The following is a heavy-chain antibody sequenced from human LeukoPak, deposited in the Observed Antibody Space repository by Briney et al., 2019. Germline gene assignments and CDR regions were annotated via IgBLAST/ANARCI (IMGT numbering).Heavy chain of an antibody. D-gene: IGHD4-23*01. J-gene: IGHJ4*02. CDR1: GFTFSSYA. Sequence: GGSLRLSCAASGFTFSSYAMSWVRQAPGKGLEWVSAISGGGGSTYYADSVKGRFTISRDNSKNTLYLQMNSLRAEDTAVYYCAKGAYYGGNQVYFDYWAREPWSPSPQ. V-gene: IGHV3-23*01. CDR2: ISGGGGST. CDR3: AKGAYYGGNQVYFDY.